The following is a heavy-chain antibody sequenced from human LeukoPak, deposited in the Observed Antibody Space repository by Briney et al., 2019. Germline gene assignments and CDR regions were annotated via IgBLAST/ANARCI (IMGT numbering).Heavy chain of an antibody. CDR2: ISSSSGDI. Sequence: PGGSLRLSCAASGFSFSTYSMNWVRQAPGKGPEWVSSISSSSGDIYYGDSVKGRFTISRDNAKNSLYLQMNSLRVEDTAVYFCTVDTDYFGGLGFPRPALNDYWGQGTLVTVSS. D-gene: IGHD3-10*01. CDR1: GFSFSTYS. CDR3: TVDTDYFGGLGFPRPALNDY. J-gene: IGHJ4*02. V-gene: IGHV3-21*01.